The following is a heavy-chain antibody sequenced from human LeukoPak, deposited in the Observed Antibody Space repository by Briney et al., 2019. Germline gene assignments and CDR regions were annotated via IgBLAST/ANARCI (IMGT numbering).Heavy chain of an antibody. Sequence: GGSLRLSCAASGFTFDDYTMHWVRQAPGKGLEWVSLISWDGGSTYYADSVKGRFTISRDNSKNSLYLQMNSLRTEDTALYYCAKARGYCSSTSCSYGMDVWGQGTTVTVSS. D-gene: IGHD2-2*01. V-gene: IGHV3-43*01. CDR2: ISWDGGST. CDR3: AKARGYCSSTSCSYGMDV. CDR1: GFTFDDYT. J-gene: IGHJ6*02.